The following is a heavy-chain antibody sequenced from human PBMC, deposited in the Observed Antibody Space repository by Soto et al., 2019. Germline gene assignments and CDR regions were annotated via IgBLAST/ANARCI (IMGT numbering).Heavy chain of an antibody. V-gene: IGHV3-23*01. CDR3: AKGRKSTEKDIAVMLAAASSIQH. Sequence: GGSLRLSCVASGFTFSDYAMTWVRQAPGKGLEWVSVISATGATTYYADSVRGRFTISRDNSKNTLNLQMNDLRVEDTAVIYCAKGRKSTEKDIAVMLAAASSIQHWGQGALVTVSS. CDR1: GFTFSDYA. CDR2: ISATGATT. J-gene: IGHJ1*01. D-gene: IGHD2-15*01.